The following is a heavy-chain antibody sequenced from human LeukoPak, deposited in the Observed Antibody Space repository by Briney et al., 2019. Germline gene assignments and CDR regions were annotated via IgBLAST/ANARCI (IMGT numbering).Heavy chain of an antibody. V-gene: IGHV3-21*01. Sequence: GGSLRLSCAASRFIFSSYSMNWVRQAPGKGLEWVSSISSSSSYIYYADSVKGRFTISRDNAKNSLYLQMNSLRAEDTAVYYCARDVIVGATGIYFDYWGQGTLVTVSS. D-gene: IGHD1-26*01. J-gene: IGHJ4*02. CDR2: ISSSSSYI. CDR1: RFIFSSYS. CDR3: ARDVIVGATGIYFDY.